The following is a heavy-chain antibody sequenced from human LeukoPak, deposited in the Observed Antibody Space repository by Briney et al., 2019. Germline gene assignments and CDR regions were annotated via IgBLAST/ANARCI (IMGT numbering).Heavy chain of an antibody. J-gene: IGHJ6*02. CDR2: ISYDGTNK. Sequence: AGSLRLSCAASGFTFSSYGMHWVRQAPGKGLEWVAVISYDGTNKYYADSVKGRFTISRDNSKNTLYLQMNSLRAEDTAVYYCAKSNGLLYYYGMDVWGQGTTVTVS. V-gene: IGHV3-30*18. CDR1: GFTFSSYG. CDR3: AKSNGLLYYYGMDV. D-gene: IGHD2/OR15-2a*01.